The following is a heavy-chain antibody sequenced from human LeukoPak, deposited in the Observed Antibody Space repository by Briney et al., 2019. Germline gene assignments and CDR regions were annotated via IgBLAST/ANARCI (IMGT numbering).Heavy chain of an antibody. CDR1: RGTLSSYA. CDR3: ARARGQLVHWYFDY. D-gene: IGHD6-6*01. J-gene: IGHJ4*02. V-gene: IGHV1-69*05. CDR2: IILIFGTA. Sequence: SAKVSCKASRGTLSSYAISWVRQAPGQRLEWMGGIILIFGTANYAQKFQGRVTITTDESTSTAYMELSSLRSEDTAVYYCARARGQLVHWYFDYWGQGTLVTVSS.